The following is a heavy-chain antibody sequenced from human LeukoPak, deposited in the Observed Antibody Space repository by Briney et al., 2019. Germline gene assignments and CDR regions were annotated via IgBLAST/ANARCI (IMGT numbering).Heavy chain of an antibody. J-gene: IGHJ4*02. Sequence: GGSLRLSCAASGFTFSSYAMSWVRQAPGKGLEWVSAISGSGGSAYYADSVKGRFTISRDNAKNSLYLQMNSLRAEDTAVYYCARSSSSWYEGPFDYWGQGTLVTVPS. CDR3: ARSSSSWYEGPFDY. CDR2: ISGSGGSA. D-gene: IGHD6-13*01. V-gene: IGHV3-23*01. CDR1: GFTFSSYA.